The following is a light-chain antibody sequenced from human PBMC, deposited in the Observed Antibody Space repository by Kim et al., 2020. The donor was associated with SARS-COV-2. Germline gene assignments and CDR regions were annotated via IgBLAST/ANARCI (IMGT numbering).Light chain of an antibody. CDR3: HCRDASGDQFVL. CDR1: SLRSYY. CDR2: GKN. Sequence: SSELTQDPAVSVALGQTVRITCRGISLRSYYASWYQQKPGQAPLLVMSGKNIRPSGIPDRFSGSNSGDTASLTITGAQAGDAADYYCHCRDASGDQFVLFGGGTQLTVL. V-gene: IGLV3-19*01. J-gene: IGLJ2*01.